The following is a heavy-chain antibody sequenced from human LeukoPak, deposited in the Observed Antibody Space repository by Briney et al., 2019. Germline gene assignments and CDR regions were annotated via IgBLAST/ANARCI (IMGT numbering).Heavy chain of an antibody. Sequence: ASVKVSCKASGYTFTSYGTSWVRQAPGQGLEWMGWISAYNGNTNYAQKLQGRVTMTTDTSTSTAYMELRSLRSDDTAVYYCARVVYCSSTSCYTTYYMDVWGKGTTVTVSS. J-gene: IGHJ6*03. CDR1: GYTFTSYG. D-gene: IGHD2-2*02. CDR2: ISAYNGNT. CDR3: ARVVYCSSTSCYTTYYMDV. V-gene: IGHV1-18*01.